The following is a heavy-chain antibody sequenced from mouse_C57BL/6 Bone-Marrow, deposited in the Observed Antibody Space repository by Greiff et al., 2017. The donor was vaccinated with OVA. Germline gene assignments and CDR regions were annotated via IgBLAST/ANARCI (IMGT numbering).Heavy chain of an antibody. CDR1: GFNIKDDY. D-gene: IGHD2-5*01. CDR2: IDPENGDT. V-gene: IGHV14-4*01. CDR3: TTYYSNYVRY. J-gene: IGHJ2*01. Sequence: EVQLQQSGAELVRPGASVKLSCTASGFNIKDDYMHWVKQRPEPGLEWIGWIDPENGDTEYASKFQGKATITADTSSNTAYLQLSSLTSEDTAVYYCTTYYSNYVRYWGQGTTLTVSS.